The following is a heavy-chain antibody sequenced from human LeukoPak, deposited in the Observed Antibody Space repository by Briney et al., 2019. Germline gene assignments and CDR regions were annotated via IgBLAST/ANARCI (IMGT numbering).Heavy chain of an antibody. J-gene: IGHJ4*02. V-gene: IGHV3-9*01. CDR1: GFTFDDYA. CDR2: IDWQSGTI. Sequence: PGRSLRLSCAASGFTFDDYAMHWVRQAPGKGLEWVSGIDWQSGTIDYVDSVKGRFTISRDNAKNSLYLQMSSLRAEDTALYYCVKDTGYDSSGYSWGQGTLVTVSS. D-gene: IGHD3-22*01. CDR3: VKDTGYDSSGYS.